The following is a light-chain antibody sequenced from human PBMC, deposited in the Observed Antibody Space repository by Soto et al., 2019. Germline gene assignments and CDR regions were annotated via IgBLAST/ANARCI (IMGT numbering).Light chain of an antibody. J-gene: IGKJ2*01. Sequence: DIQMTQSPSSLSASVGDRVTITCRASQSISSYLNWYQQKPGKAPKLLIYAASSLQSGVPSRFSGSGSGTAFTLTISSLQPEDFATYSCQQSYSTPPYTFGQGTK. CDR1: QSISSY. V-gene: IGKV1-39*01. CDR3: QQSYSTPPYT. CDR2: AAS.